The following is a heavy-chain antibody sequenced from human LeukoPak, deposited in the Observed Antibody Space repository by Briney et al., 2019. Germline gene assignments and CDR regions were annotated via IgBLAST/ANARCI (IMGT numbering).Heavy chain of an antibody. J-gene: IGHJ3*02. D-gene: IGHD2-2*01. Sequence: GASVKVSCKASGGTFSSYAISWVRQAPGQGLEWMGGIIPIFGTANYAQKFQGRVTITADESTSTAYMELSSLRSEDTAVYYCARVHHSVVVPAAIRGAFDIWGQGTMVTVSS. V-gene: IGHV1-69*13. CDR2: IIPIFGTA. CDR3: ARVHHSVVVPAAIRGAFDI. CDR1: GGTFSSYA.